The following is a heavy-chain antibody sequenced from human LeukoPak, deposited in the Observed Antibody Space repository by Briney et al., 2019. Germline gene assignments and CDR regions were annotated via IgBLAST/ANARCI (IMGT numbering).Heavy chain of an antibody. CDR2: MNPNSGNT. Sequence: ASVKVYCKASGYTFTSYDINWVRQATGQGLEWMGWMNPNSGNTGYAQKFQGRVTMTRNTSISTAYMELSSLRSEDTAVYYCAGGPGSGSYDSLSPLDYWGQGTLVTVSS. D-gene: IGHD3-10*01. J-gene: IGHJ4*02. CDR3: AGGPGSGSYDSLSPLDY. V-gene: IGHV1-8*01. CDR1: GYTFTSYD.